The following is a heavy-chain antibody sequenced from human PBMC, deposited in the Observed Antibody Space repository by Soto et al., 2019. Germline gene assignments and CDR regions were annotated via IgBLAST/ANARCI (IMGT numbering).Heavy chain of an antibody. J-gene: IGHJ6*03. V-gene: IGHV1-18*01. D-gene: IGHD3-3*01. CDR1: GYTFTSYV. Sequence: GASVKVSCKASGYTFTSYVISWVRQAPGQGLEWMGWISAYNGNTNYAQKLQGRVTMTTDTSTSTAYMELRSLRSDDTAVYYCASLTIPTPGVHQADYYYYMYVWGKGTTVTVS. CDR3: ASLTIPTPGVHQADYYYYMYV. CDR2: ISAYNGNT.